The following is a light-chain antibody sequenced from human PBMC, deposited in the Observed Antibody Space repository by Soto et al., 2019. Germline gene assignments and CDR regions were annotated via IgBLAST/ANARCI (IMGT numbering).Light chain of an antibody. J-gene: IGLJ1*01. CDR2: EVS. CDR3: SSYAGSNILSL. Sequence: QSVLTQPPSASGSPGQSVTISCTGTSSDVGGYNYVSWYQQHPGKAPKLMIYEVSKRPSGVPDRFSGSKSGNTASLTVSGLQAEDEADYYCSSYAGSNILSLLGTGPK. V-gene: IGLV2-8*01. CDR1: SSDVGGYNY.